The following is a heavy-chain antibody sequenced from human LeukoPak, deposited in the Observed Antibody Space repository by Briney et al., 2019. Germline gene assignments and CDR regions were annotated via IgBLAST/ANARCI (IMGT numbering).Heavy chain of an antibody. J-gene: IGHJ4*02. CDR2: ISSSSSTI. CDR1: GFTFSSYS. CDR3: ARGSGTTGFDY. V-gene: IGHV3-48*01. D-gene: IGHD3-10*01. Sequence: GGSLRLSCAASGFTFSSYSMNWVRQAPGKGLEWVSYISSSSSTICYADSVKGRFTTSRDNAKNSLYLQMNSLRAEDTAVYYCARGSGTTGFDYWGQGTLVTVSS.